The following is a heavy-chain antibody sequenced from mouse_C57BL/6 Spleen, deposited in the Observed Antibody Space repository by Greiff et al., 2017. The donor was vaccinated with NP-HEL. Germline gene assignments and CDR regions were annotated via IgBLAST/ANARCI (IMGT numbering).Heavy chain of an antibody. Sequence: VQLQQSGAELVKPGASVKLSCKASGYTFTEYTIHWVKQRSGQGLEWIGWFYPGSGSIKYNEKFKDKATLTADKSSSTVYMELSRLTSEDPAVYFCARHEDGVTGTVDAWFAYWGQGTLVTVSA. V-gene: IGHV1-62-2*01. CDR2: FYPGSGSI. J-gene: IGHJ3*01. CDR3: ARHEDGVTGTVDAWFAY. D-gene: IGHD4-1*01. CDR1: GYTFTEYT.